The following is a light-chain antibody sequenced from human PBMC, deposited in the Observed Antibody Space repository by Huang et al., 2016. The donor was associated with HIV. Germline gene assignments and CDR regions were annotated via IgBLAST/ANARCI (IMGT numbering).Light chain of an antibody. CDR2: SST. J-gene: IGKJ4*01. CDR1: QRISSD. CDR3: QQTYSAPVT. Sequence: DIQVTQSPSSLSASVGDRVTITCRTSQRISSDLSWYQQKIGKGPKLLIYSSTVLQSGVPSRFTGSGSGTDFTLTINSLQPEDFATYYCQQTYSAPVTFGGGTRVEIK. V-gene: IGKV1-39*01.